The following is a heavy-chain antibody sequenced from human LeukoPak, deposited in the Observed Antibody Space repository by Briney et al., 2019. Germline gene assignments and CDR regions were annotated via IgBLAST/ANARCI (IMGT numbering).Heavy chain of an antibody. D-gene: IGHD2-21*02. V-gene: IGHV1-2*02. CDR3: ARGVTARGFYYYMDI. CDR2: INPNSGGT. J-gene: IGHJ6*03. Sequence: ASVKVSCKASGYTFTGYYIHWVRQAPGQGLEWMGWINPNSGGTDSAQKFQGRVTMTRDTSITTAYMELSSLRSDDTAVYSCARGVTARGFYYYMDIWGKGTTVTISS. CDR1: GYTFTGYY.